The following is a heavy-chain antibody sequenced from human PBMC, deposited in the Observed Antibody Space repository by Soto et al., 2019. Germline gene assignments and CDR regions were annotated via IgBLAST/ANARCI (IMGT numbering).Heavy chain of an antibody. CDR3: ARGPLDSSSKLALSPNFWYYYYMDV. D-gene: IGHD6-6*01. CDR2: MNPNSGNT. J-gene: IGHJ6*03. Sequence: ASVKVSCKASGYTFTSYDINWVRQATGQGLEWMGWMNPNSGNTGYAQKFQGRVTMTRNTSISTAYMELSSLRSEDTAVYYCARGPLDSSSKLALSPNFWYYYYMDVWGKGTTVTVSS. V-gene: IGHV1-8*01. CDR1: GYTFTSYD.